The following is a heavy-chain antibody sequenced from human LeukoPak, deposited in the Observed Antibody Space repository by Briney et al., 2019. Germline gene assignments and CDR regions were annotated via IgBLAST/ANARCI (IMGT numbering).Heavy chain of an antibody. J-gene: IGHJ3*02. D-gene: IGHD3-10*01. CDR2: ISSSGGTT. CDR1: GFAFSSCA. V-gene: IGHV3-23*01. CDR3: ARVPSGPDAFEI. Sequence: GGSLRLSCTASGFAFSSCAMSWVRQAPGKGLEWVSAISSSGGTTYYADSVRGRFTISRDNAKNTLYLQMNSLRAEDTAVYYCARVPSGPDAFEIWGQGTMVTVSS.